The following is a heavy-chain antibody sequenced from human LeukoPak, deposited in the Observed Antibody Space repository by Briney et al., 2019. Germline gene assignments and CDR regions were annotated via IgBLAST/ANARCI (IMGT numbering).Heavy chain of an antibody. CDR2: ISSSGSTI. D-gene: IGHD4-23*01. Sequence: GGSLRLSCAASGFIFSDYYMSWVRQAPGKGLEWVSYISSSGSTIYYADSVKGRFTISRDNAKNSLYLQMNSLRAEDTAVYYCARGGDYGGNDAFDIWGQGTMVTVSS. J-gene: IGHJ3*02. V-gene: IGHV3-11*01. CDR1: GFIFSDYY. CDR3: ARGGDYGGNDAFDI.